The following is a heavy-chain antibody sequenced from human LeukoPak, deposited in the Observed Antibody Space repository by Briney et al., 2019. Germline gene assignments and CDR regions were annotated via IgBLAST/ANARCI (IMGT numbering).Heavy chain of an antibody. CDR1: GGSFSGYY. D-gene: IGHD1-26*01. CDR3: VRGIPGWSIGYSGNYWLHAFDI. Sequence: PSETLSLTCAVYGGSFSGYYWSWIRQPPGKGLEWIGEINHSGSTNYNPSLKSRVIISGDTSKNQFSLKLSSVTAADTAVYYCVRGIPGWSIGYSGNYWLHAFDIWGQGTMVTVSS. J-gene: IGHJ3*02. CDR2: INHSGST. V-gene: IGHV4-34*01.